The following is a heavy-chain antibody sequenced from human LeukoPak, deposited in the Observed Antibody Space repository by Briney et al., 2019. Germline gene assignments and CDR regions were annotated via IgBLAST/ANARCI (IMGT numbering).Heavy chain of an antibody. CDR1: GFTFSNYG. Sequence: GGSLRLSCAASGFTFSNYGMHWVRQAPGKGLEWVAVVWYDGDNKYYADFVKGRFTISRDNSKNTLYLQMDSLRAEDTAVYYCARGSGYDQDNWFGPWGQGTLVTVSS. D-gene: IGHD5-12*01. J-gene: IGHJ5*02. V-gene: IGHV3-33*01. CDR2: VWYDGDNK. CDR3: ARGSGYDQDNWFGP.